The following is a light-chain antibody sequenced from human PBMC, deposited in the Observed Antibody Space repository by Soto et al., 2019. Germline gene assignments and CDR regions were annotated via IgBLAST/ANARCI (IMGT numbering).Light chain of an antibody. Sequence: EIVMTQSPATLSVSPGERATLSCRASQSVSSNLAWYQQKPGQAPRLLIYGASTRATGIPGRFSGSGSGTEFTLTISSLQSEDFAVYYRQQYNNWPPITFGQGKRLEIK. CDR2: GAS. CDR1: QSVSSN. J-gene: IGKJ5*01. V-gene: IGKV3-15*01. CDR3: QQYNNWPPIT.